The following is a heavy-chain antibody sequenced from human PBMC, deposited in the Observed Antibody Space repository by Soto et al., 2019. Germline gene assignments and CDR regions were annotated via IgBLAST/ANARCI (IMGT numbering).Heavy chain of an antibody. CDR1: GFTFSSYA. Sequence: GGSLRLSCAASGFTFSSYAMHWVRQAPGKGLEWVAVISYDGSNKYYADSVKGRFTISRDNSKNTLYLQMNSLRAEDTAVYYCARDPTVNLWFGELYFDYWGQGTLVTVSS. J-gene: IGHJ4*02. V-gene: IGHV3-30-3*01. CDR3: ARDPTVNLWFGELYFDY. CDR2: ISYDGSNK. D-gene: IGHD3-10*01.